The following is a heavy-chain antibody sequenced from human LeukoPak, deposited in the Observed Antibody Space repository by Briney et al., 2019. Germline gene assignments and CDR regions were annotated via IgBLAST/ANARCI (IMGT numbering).Heavy chain of an antibody. CDR1: GYSFTSYW. J-gene: IGHJ4*02. Sequence: GESLKISCRGSGYSFTSYWIGWVRQMPGKGLEWMGIIYPGDSDTRYSPSFQGQVTISADKSISTAYLQWSSLKASDTAMYYCARSTTVTTYYFDYWGQGTLVTVSS. D-gene: IGHD4-17*01. CDR3: ARSTTVTTYYFDY. V-gene: IGHV5-51*01. CDR2: IYPGDSDT.